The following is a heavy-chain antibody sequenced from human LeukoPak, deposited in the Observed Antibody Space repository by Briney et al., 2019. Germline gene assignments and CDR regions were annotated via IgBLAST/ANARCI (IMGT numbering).Heavy chain of an antibody. V-gene: IGHV1-2*02. CDR2: INPNSGGT. CDR3: ARVTGYYFDY. D-gene: IGHD1-14*01. CDR1: GYTFTGYY. Sequence: ASVKVSCKASGYTFTGYYMHWVRQAPGQGLERMGWINPNSGGTNYAQKFQGRVTMTRDTSISTAYMELCRLRSDDTAVYYCARVTGYYFDYWGQGTLVTVSS. J-gene: IGHJ4*02.